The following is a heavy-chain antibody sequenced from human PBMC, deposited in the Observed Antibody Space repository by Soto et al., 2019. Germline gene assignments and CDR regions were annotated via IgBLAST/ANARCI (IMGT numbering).Heavy chain of an antibody. CDR3: ARDRCYNGTCYSASDS. V-gene: IGHV3-48*02. Sequence: EVRLMESGGGWVQPGGSLRLSCAASGFSFSTYNMDWVRQAPGKRPEWIAYISTTSCTIYYADSVKGRFTISRDNDRNSLYLEMNSLRDEDTAVYYCARDRCYNGTCYSASDSWGQGTLVTVSS. J-gene: IGHJ5*01. CDR2: ISTTSCTI. CDR1: GFSFSTYN. D-gene: IGHD2-15*01.